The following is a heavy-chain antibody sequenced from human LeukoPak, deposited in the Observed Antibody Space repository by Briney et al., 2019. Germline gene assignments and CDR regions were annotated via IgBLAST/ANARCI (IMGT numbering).Heavy chain of an antibody. V-gene: IGHV3-23*01. CDR2: ISGSGGST. CDR3: APMGGYNNSGGYLKGFGY. Sequence: GGSLRLSCAASGFTFSSYAMSWVRQAPGKGLEWVSAISGSGGSTYYADSVKGRFTISRDNSKNPLYLQMNSLRAEDTAVYYGAPMGGYNNSGGYLKGFGYGGRGPRFPVSS. CDR1: GFTFSSYA. J-gene: IGHJ4*02. D-gene: IGHD3-22*01.